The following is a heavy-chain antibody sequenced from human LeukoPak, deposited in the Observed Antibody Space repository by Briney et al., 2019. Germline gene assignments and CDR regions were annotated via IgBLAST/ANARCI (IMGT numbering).Heavy chain of an antibody. Sequence: SETLSLTCTVSGGSISSYYWNWIRQPAGKGLEWIGRIYTSGSTNYNPSLKSRVTISVDTSKNQFSLKLSSVTAADTAVYYCARHGRGLWFGELSLGYWGQGTLVTVSS. CDR1: GGSISSYY. CDR3: ARHGRGLWFGELSLGY. V-gene: IGHV4-4*07. CDR2: IYTSGST. J-gene: IGHJ4*02. D-gene: IGHD3-10*01.